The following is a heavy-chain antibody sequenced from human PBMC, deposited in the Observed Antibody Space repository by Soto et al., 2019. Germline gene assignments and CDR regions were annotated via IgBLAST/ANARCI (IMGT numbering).Heavy chain of an antibody. J-gene: IGHJ4*02. V-gene: IGHV1-69*02. Sequence: VQLVQSGAEVKKPGSSVKVSCKASGGTFSSYTISWVRQAPGQGLEWMGRIIPILGIANYAQKFQGRVTITADKSTSTAYMELSSLRSEDTAVYYCAARRNYYGSGSYNDDYWGQGTLVTVSS. CDR2: IIPILGIA. CDR3: AARRNYYGSGSYNDDY. D-gene: IGHD3-10*01. CDR1: GGTFSSYT.